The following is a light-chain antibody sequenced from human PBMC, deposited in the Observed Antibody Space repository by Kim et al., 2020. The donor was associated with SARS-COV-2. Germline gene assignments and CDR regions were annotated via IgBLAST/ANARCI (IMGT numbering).Light chain of an antibody. Sequence: VSPGQTASITCSGDKLGDKYACWYQQKPGQSPVLVIYQDSKRPSGIPERFPGSNSGNTATLTISGTQAMDEADYYCQAWDSSVWVFGGGTQLTVL. CDR2: QDS. J-gene: IGLJ3*02. V-gene: IGLV3-1*01. CDR1: KLGDKY. CDR3: QAWDSSVWV.